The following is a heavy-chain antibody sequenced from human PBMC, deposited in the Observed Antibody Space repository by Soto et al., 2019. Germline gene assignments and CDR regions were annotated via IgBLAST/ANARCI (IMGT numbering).Heavy chain of an antibody. Sequence: GGSLRLSCAASGFTFSSYSMNWVRQAPGKGLEWVSSISSSSSYIYYADSVKGRFTISRDNAKNSLYLQMNSLRAEDTAVHYCARDPRRGYSGYGGFFDPWGQGTLVTVSS. CDR3: ARDPRRGYSGYGGFFDP. CDR1: GFTFSSYS. D-gene: IGHD5-12*01. CDR2: ISSSSSYI. J-gene: IGHJ5*02. V-gene: IGHV3-21*01.